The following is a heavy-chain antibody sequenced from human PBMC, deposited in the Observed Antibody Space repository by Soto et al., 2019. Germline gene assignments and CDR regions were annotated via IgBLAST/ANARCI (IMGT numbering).Heavy chain of an antibody. D-gene: IGHD6-19*01. CDR2: ISSTGRTI. J-gene: IGHJ4*02. CDR1: GFTFSNYY. V-gene: IGHV3-11*01. Sequence: PGVSLRLSCGASGFTFSNYYMSWIRQAPGKGLEWVSYISSTGRTIYYADSVKGRFTVSRDNAQNSLSLKLNSPRVEDTAVYYCARSYSSGWEFDYWGQGTQVTVSS. CDR3: ARSYSSGWEFDY.